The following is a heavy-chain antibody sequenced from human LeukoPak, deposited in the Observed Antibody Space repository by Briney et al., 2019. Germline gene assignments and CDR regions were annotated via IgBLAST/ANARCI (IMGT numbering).Heavy chain of an antibody. J-gene: IGHJ4*02. CDR2: ISGSGGST. CDR3: AKGVTMIVVVTDYFDY. D-gene: IGHD3-22*01. V-gene: IGHV3-23*01. Sequence: GGSLRLSCAASGFTLSSYWMSWVRQAPGKGLEWVSTISGSGGSTYYADSVKGRFTISRDNSKNTLYLQMNSLRAEDTAVYYCAKGVTMIVVVTDYFDYWGQGTLVTVSS. CDR1: GFTLSSYW.